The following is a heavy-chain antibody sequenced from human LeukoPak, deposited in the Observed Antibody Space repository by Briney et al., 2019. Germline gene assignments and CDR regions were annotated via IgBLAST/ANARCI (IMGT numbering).Heavy chain of an antibody. CDR3: ARHGRYLTVAAGGPFDY. V-gene: IGHV4-59*08. D-gene: IGHD6-13*01. J-gene: IGHJ4*02. CDR1: GGSISSYY. Sequence: SETLSLTCTVSGGSISSYYWSWIRQPPGKGLEWIGYIYYSGSTNYNPFLKSRVTISVDTSKNQFSLKLSSVTAADTAVYYCARHGRYLTVAAGGPFDYWGQGTLVTVSS. CDR2: IYYSGST.